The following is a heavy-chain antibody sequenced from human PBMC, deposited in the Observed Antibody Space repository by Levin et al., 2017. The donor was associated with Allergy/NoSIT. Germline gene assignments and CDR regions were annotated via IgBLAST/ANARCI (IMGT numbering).Heavy chain of an antibody. V-gene: IGHV3-66*01. Sequence: GESLKISCAASGFTVSSHYMSWVRQAPGKGLEWVSLIYSGGSTYYADSVKGRFTISRDNSKNTLYLQMNSLRAEDTAVYYCASSSTSDYYYYYGMDVWGQGTTVTVSS. CDR3: ASSSTSDYYYYYGMDV. J-gene: IGHJ6*02. CDR1: GFTVSSHY. CDR2: IYSGGST. D-gene: IGHD6-13*01.